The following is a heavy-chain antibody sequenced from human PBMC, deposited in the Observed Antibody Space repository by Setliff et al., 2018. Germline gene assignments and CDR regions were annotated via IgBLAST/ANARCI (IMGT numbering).Heavy chain of an antibody. CDR2: IYSGGST. CDR1: GFTVSSNY. V-gene: IGHV3-66*02. Sequence: GESLKISCAASGFTVSSNYMSWVRQAPGKGLEWVSVIYSGGSTYYADSVKGRFTISRDNSKNTLHLQMNSLRAEDTAVYYCARATLQYSSSWYEYYYYYMDVWGKGTTVTVSS. D-gene: IGHD6-13*01. CDR3: ARATLQYSSSWYEYYYYYMDV. J-gene: IGHJ6*03.